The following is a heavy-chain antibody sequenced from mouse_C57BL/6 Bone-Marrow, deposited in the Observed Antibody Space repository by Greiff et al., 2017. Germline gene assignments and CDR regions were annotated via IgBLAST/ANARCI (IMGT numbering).Heavy chain of an antibody. Sequence: VQLQQSGAELVRPGASVKLSCTASGFNIKDDYMHWVKQRPEQGLEWIGWIDPENGDTEYASQFQGKATITADTSSNTAYLQLSSLTSEDTAVYYCSTYDYDGFAYWGQGTLVTVSA. V-gene: IGHV14-4*01. CDR3: STYDYDGFAY. CDR2: IDPENGDT. D-gene: IGHD2-4*01. J-gene: IGHJ3*01. CDR1: GFNIKDDY.